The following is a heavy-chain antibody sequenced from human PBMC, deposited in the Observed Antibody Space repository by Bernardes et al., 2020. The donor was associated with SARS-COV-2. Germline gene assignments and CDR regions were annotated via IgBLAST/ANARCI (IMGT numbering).Heavy chain of an antibody. J-gene: IGHJ5*02. V-gene: IGHV1-18*01. CDR2: ISAYNGNT. CDR3: AKTAFDTSGKNNWFDP. CDR1: GYTFTSYG. Sequence: ASVKVSCKASGYTFTSYGIIWVRQAPGQGLEWMGWISAYNGNTNYAQKLQGRVTMTTDTSTSTAYMELRSLRSDDTAIYYCAKTAFDTSGKNNWFDPWGQGTLVTVSS. D-gene: IGHD3-22*01.